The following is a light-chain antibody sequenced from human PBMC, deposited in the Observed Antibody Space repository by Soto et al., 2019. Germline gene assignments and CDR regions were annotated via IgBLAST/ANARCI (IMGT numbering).Light chain of an antibody. J-gene: IGKJ1*01. CDR2: GAS. V-gene: IGKV3-15*01. CDR1: QSVSSN. CDR3: QQYNYWPWT. Sequence: EIAMTQSPATLSVSPGERATLSCRASQSVSSNLAWYQQKPGQAPRLLIYGASTRATGISARFSGSGSGTEFTLTISSLQSEDFAVYYCQQYNYWPWTFGQGTKVEIK.